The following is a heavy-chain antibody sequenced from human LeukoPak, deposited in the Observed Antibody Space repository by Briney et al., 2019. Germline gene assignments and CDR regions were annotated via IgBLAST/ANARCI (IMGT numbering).Heavy chain of an antibody. D-gene: IGHD3-9*01. CDR1: GDSVSSNNGA. J-gene: IGHJ4*02. CDR2: TYYRSKWYN. Sequence: RSQTLSLTCAISGDSVSSNNGAWNWIRQSPSRGLEWLGRTYYRSKWYNDYAGSLTSRITISPDTSKNQFSLQLYSVTPEDTAVYYCARDVGTTGWHTFDYWGQGTLVTVSS. V-gene: IGHV6-1*01. CDR3: ARDVGTTGWHTFDY.